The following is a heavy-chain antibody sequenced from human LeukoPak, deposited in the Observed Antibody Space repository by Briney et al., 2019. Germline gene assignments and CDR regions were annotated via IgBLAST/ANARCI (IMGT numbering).Heavy chain of an antibody. CDR2: IIPIFGTA. CDR1: GGTCSSYA. J-gene: IGHJ4*02. V-gene: IGHV1-69*13. Sequence: ASVKVSCKASGGTCSSYAISWVRQAPGQGLVWMGGIIPIFGTANYAQKFQGRVTITADESTSTAYMELSSLRSEDTAVYYCARDNGGSPIDYWGQGTLVTVSS. CDR3: ARDNGGSPIDY. D-gene: IGHD1-26*01.